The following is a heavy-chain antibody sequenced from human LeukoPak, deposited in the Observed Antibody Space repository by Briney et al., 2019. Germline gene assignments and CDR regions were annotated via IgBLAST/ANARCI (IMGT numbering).Heavy chain of an antibody. D-gene: IGHD2-15*01. Sequence: GASVKVSCKASGGTFSSYTISWVRQAPGQGLEWMGRIIPILGIANYAQKFQGRVTITADKSTSTAYMELSSLRSEDTVVYYCASEYCSGGSCYPVDYWGQGTLVTVSS. CDR2: IIPILGIA. CDR3: ASEYCSGGSCYPVDY. V-gene: IGHV1-69*02. CDR1: GGTFSSYT. J-gene: IGHJ4*02.